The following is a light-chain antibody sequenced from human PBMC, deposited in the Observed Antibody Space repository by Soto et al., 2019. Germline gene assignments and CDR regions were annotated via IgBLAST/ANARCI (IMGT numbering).Light chain of an antibody. CDR3: TSYTSSTPFYV. V-gene: IGLV2-14*01. CDR1: SSDVGAYNY. CDR2: DVY. Sequence: QSVLTQPPSASGSPGQSVSIACTGTSSDVGAYNYVPWYQQHPGKAPKLIIYDVYNRPSGVSPRFSGSKSGDMAFLTISGLQAEDEADYYCTSYTSSTPFYVFGTGTKVTVL. J-gene: IGLJ1*01.